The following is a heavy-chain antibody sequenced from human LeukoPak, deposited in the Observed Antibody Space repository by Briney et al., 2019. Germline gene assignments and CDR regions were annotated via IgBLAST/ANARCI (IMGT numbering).Heavy chain of an antibody. CDR2: ISSNGGST. V-gene: IGHV3-64*01. Sequence: PGGSLRLSCAACGFTFSSYAMHWVRQAPGKGLEYVSAISSNGGSTYYANSVKGRFTISRDNSKNTLYLQVGSLRAEDMAVYYCARGFPSPDKRPCWGQGTLVTVSS. CDR1: GFTFSSYA. CDR3: ARGFPSPDKRPC. D-gene: IGHD3-10*01. J-gene: IGHJ4*02.